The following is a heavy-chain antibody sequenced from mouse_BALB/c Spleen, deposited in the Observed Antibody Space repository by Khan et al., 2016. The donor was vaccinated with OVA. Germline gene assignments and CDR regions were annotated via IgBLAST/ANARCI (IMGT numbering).Heavy chain of an antibody. J-gene: IGHJ1*01. D-gene: IGHD1-1*01. Sequence: EVELVESGPGLVKPSQSLSLPCTVSGSSISSGYAWNWIRQFPGNKLEWMGYIRYSGTTTYNPSLKSRISITRDTSKNQFFLQLNSVTTEDTATYYCARNNNWYFDGWGAGTTVTVSS. CDR3: ARNNNWYFDG. CDR2: IRYSGTT. V-gene: IGHV3-2*02. CDR1: GSSISSGYA.